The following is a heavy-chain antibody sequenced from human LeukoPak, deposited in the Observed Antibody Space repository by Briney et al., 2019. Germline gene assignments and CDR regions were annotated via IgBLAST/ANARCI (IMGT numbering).Heavy chain of an antibody. D-gene: IGHD4-17*01. V-gene: IGHV3-73*01. Sequence: GGSLRLSCAASGFTFSGSAMHWVRQAFGKGLEWVGRIRSKANSYATAYAASVKGRFTISRDDSKNTAYLQMNSLKTEDTAVYYCTRHGPTVTSGDYWGQGTLVTVSS. CDR2: IRSKANSYAT. CDR3: TRHGPTVTSGDY. CDR1: GFTFSGSA. J-gene: IGHJ4*02.